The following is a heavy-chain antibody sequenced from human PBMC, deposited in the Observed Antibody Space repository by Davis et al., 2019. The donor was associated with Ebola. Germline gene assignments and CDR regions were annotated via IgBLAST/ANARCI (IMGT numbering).Heavy chain of an antibody. CDR3: ARDLSDIFFYGMDV. CDR2: IIPTFGTA. Sequence: GESLKISCKGSGYSFTSYWISWVRQAPGQGLEWMGGIIPTFGTANYAQKLQGRVTMTTDTSTSTAYMELRSLRSDDTAVYYCARDLSDIFFYGMDVWGQGTTVTVSS. D-gene: IGHD3-9*01. V-gene: IGHV1-18*04. J-gene: IGHJ6*02. CDR1: GYSFTSYW.